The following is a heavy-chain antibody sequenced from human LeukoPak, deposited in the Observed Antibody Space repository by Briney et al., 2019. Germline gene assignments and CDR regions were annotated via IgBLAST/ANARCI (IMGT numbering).Heavy chain of an antibody. V-gene: IGHV4-34*01. CDR3: ASSRCYRGGEWHNWFYP. Sequence: SETLSLTCAVYVVSLCVYYWSCIRQPPGKGLEWIGEINHSGATNYNPSLKGRVTISVDTSKNQFYLRLTSVTAPGTAIYYCASSRCYRGGEWHNWFYPWGQGTLVTVSS. J-gene: IGHJ5*02. CDR2: INHSGAT. CDR1: VVSLCVYY. D-gene: IGHD3-10*01.